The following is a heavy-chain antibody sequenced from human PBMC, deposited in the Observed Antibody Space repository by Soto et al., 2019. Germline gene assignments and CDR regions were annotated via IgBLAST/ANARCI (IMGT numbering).Heavy chain of an antibody. CDR1: GFTFSSYG. V-gene: IGHV3-30*18. Sequence: GGSLRLSCAASGFTFSSYGMHWVRQAPGKGLEWVAVISYDGSNKYYADSVKGRFTISRDNSKNTLYLQMNSLRAEDTAVYYCAKDLVRGVISPYYYYYGRDVWGQGTTVTVSS. CDR2: ISYDGSNK. D-gene: IGHD3-10*01. J-gene: IGHJ6*02. CDR3: AKDLVRGVISPYYYYYGRDV.